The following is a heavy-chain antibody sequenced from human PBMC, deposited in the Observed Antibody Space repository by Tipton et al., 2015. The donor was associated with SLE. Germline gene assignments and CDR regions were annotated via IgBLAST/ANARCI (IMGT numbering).Heavy chain of an antibody. D-gene: IGHD2-8*01. J-gene: IGHJ6*02. Sequence: TLSLTCTVSGGSISSYYWSWIRQPAGKGLEWIGRLYTSGSTNYNPSLQSRVTMSVDTSKNQFSLKLSSVTAADTAVYYCAMNAYYYGMDVWGQGTTVTVSS. CDR2: LYTSGST. CDR3: AMNAYYYGMDV. V-gene: IGHV4-4*07. CDR1: GGSISSYY.